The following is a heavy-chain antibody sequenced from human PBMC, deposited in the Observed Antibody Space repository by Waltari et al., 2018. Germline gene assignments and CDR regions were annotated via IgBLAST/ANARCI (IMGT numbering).Heavy chain of an antibody. V-gene: IGHV3-23*04. J-gene: IGHJ4*02. Sequence: VQLVESGGGLVQPGGSLRLSCTASGFTLSAFAMTWVRQAPGKGLGWVSTVDTGGATYYAEAVKGRFSISRDTSRNILYLEMSSLRTDDTALYFCAKDRWGGANYFDYWGQGTLATVSS. CDR3: AKDRWGGANYFDY. D-gene: IGHD2-21*01. CDR1: GFTLSAFA. CDR2: VDTGGAT.